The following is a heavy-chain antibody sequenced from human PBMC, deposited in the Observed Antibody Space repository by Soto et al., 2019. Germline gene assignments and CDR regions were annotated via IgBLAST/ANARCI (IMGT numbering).Heavy chain of an antibody. J-gene: IGHJ4*02. Sequence: PWGSLTLSCAASGCSFSSYGLCWVRQAPGKGQEWVSGSSGSGDSTYYADSVKGRFTISRDNSKNTLYLQMNSLRADDTAIYYCAYRTGFDYWGQGTLVTVSS. V-gene: IGHV3-23*01. CDR2: SSGSGDST. CDR1: GCSFSSYG. D-gene: IGHD1-1*01. CDR3: AYRTGFDY.